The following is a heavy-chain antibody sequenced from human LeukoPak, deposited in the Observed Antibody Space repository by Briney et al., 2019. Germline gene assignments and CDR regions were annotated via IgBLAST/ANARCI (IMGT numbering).Heavy chain of an antibody. CDR3: AKLIAVGDYDY. J-gene: IGHJ4*02. CDR2: ISSSGGST. D-gene: IGHD3-10*01. Sequence: AGGSLRLSCAASGLTFISYAVSWVRQAPGKGLGWGLGISSSGGSTYYADSVKGRFTISSDNSKNTLYLQMNSLRAEDTAVYYCAKLIAVGDYDYWGQGTLVTVSS. V-gene: IGHV3-23*01. CDR1: GLTFISYA.